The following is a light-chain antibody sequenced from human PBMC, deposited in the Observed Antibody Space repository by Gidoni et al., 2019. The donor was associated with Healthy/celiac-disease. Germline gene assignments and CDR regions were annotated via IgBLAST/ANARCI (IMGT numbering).Light chain of an antibody. CDR3: QQLNSYPHT. Sequence: DIQLTQSPSFLSASVGDRVTITCRASQGISSYVAWYQQKPGKAPKLLIYAASTLQSVVPSRFSGSGSGTEFTLTISSLQPEDFATYYCQQLNSYPHTFGPGTKVDIK. V-gene: IGKV1-9*01. J-gene: IGKJ3*01. CDR2: AAS. CDR1: QGISSY.